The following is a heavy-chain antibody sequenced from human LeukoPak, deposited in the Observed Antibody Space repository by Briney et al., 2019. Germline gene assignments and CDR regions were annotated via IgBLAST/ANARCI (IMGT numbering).Heavy chain of an antibody. D-gene: IGHD5-18*01. CDR1: GFTLSDYY. CDR3: ARESRNSHDY. CDR2: ISSSGGAT. V-gene: IGHV3-11*04. J-gene: IGHJ4*02. Sequence: GGSLRLSCAASGFTLSDYYMSWIRQAPGKGLEWVSYISSSGGATYYADSVKGRFTISRDNPKNSLYLQMNSLRADDTAVYYCARESRNSHDYWGQGTLVTVSS.